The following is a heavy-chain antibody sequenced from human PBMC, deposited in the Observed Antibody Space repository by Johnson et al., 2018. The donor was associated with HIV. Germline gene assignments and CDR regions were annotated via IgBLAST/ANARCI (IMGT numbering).Heavy chain of an antibody. D-gene: IGHD1-26*01. Sequence: VQLVESGGGVVQPGGSLRLSCAASGFSFSSYAMHWVRQAPGKGLEYVSGISGNGVSTYYANSVKGRFTISRDNSKNTMYLQMGILRPDDMAVYYCARPWGGSSSDAFDIWGQGTMVTVSS. CDR1: GFSFSSYA. V-gene: IGHV3-64*01. CDR2: ISGNGVST. CDR3: ARPWGGSSSDAFDI. J-gene: IGHJ3*02.